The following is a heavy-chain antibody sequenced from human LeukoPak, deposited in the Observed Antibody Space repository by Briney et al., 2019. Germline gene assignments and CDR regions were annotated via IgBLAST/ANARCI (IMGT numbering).Heavy chain of an antibody. Sequence: GGSPRLSCTASGFTFKNYAINWVRQAPGKGLEWVSRISGSGTTTDYADSVKGRFTVSRDNSKNTLYLQMTSLRAEDTAIYYCAKDSDISAFFDYWGQGTPVTVSS. V-gene: IGHV3-23*01. D-gene: IGHD2-15*01. CDR3: AKDSDISAFFDY. J-gene: IGHJ4*02. CDR2: ISGSGTTT. CDR1: GFTFKNYA.